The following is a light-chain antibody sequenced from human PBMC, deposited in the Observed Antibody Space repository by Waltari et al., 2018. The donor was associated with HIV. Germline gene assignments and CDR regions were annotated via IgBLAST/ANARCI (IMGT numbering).Light chain of an antibody. CDR1: ASDCGLYNF. J-gene: IGLJ3*02. CDR2: DAD. Sequence: AVTPPASVSGLPGQSTTISCTGGASDCGLYNFVAWYQQHSGQPPRLILYDADRLASGVSDRFSGSMSGNTASLTISGLRAEDEAHYYCASFTGDSTVMFGGGTEVTVL. V-gene: IGLV2-14*03. CDR3: ASFTGDSTVM.